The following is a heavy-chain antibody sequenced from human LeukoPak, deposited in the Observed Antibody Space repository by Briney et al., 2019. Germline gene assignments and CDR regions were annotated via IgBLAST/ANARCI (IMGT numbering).Heavy chain of an antibody. Sequence: PGGSLRLSCAASGFTFSSYDMHWVRQATGKGLEWVSAIGTAGDTYYPGSVKGRFTISRENAKNSLYLQMNSLRAGDTAVYYCAREDRTGTVDYWGQGTLVTVSS. V-gene: IGHV3-13*01. CDR1: GFTFSSYD. J-gene: IGHJ4*02. D-gene: IGHD1-7*01. CDR3: AREDRTGTVDY. CDR2: IGTAGDT.